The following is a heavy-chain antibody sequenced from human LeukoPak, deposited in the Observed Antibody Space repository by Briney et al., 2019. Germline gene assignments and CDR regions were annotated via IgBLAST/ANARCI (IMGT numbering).Heavy chain of an antibody. CDR2: IIPIFGIA. V-gene: IGHV1-69*05. Sequence: SVKVSCKASGGTFSSYAISWVRQAPGQGLEWMGGIIPIFGIANYAQKFQGRVTITTDESTSTAYMELSSLRSEDTAVYYCARGPLFIAARPMMNYYYYMDVWGKGTTVTVSS. CDR3: ARGPLFIAARPMMNYYYYMDV. J-gene: IGHJ6*03. D-gene: IGHD6-6*01. CDR1: GGTFSSYA.